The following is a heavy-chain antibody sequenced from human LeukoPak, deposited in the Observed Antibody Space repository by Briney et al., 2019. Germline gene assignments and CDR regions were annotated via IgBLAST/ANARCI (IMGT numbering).Heavy chain of an antibody. CDR1: GDSISSYY. CDR2: IYYSGTT. J-gene: IGHJ4*02. CDR3: ARSTWLLDK. Sequence: SETLSLTCTVPGDSISSYYWSWIRQPPGKGLEWIGDIYYSGTTNYNPSLKSRVTISLDTSKNQFSLKLSSVTAADTAVYYCARSTWLLDKWGQGTLVTVSS. V-gene: IGHV4-59*01. D-gene: IGHD5-12*01.